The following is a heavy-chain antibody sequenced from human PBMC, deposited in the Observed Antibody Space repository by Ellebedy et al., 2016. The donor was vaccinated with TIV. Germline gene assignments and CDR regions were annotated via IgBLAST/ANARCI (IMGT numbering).Heavy chain of an antibody. CDR1: GYSFTTYW. V-gene: IGHV5-51*01. D-gene: IGHD2-15*01. Sequence: GESLKISCKASGYSFTTYWIDWVRQMSGKGLEWMGIIYPGDSDTRYSPSFQGQVTISADKSISTAYLQWSSLKASDTAMYYCARVGEVAATPCSYWGQGTLVTVSS. CDR2: IYPGDSDT. J-gene: IGHJ4*02. CDR3: ARVGEVAATPCSY.